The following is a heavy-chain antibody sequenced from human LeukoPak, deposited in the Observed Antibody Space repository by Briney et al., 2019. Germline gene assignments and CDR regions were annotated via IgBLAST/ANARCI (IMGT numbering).Heavy chain of an antibody. CDR2: IDYRGST. D-gene: IGHD3-22*01. CDR3: ARDRYFDSSGDFPYDAFDI. CDR1: GGSVTSGGYY. Sequence: PSQTLSLTCTVSGGSVTSGGYYWSWIRQPPGKGLEWIGYIDYRGSTYYNPSLKSPVSISVDRSKNQFSLKLTSVTAADTAVHYCARDRYFDSSGDFPYDAFDIWGQGTMVTVSS. J-gene: IGHJ3*02. V-gene: IGHV4-30-4*08.